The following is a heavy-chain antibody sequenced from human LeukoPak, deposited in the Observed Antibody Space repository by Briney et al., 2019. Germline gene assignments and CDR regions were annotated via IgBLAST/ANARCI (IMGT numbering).Heavy chain of an antibody. CDR3: ARVVASHPWWPNDY. J-gene: IGHJ4*02. D-gene: IGHD2-15*01. Sequence: ASVKVSCKASGYTFTGYYMHWVRQAPGQGLEWMGWINPNSGGTNYAQKFQGRVTMTRDTSISTAYMELSRLRSDDTAVYYCARVVASHPWWPNDYWGQGTLVTVSP. CDR2: INPNSGGT. CDR1: GYTFTGYY. V-gene: IGHV1-2*02.